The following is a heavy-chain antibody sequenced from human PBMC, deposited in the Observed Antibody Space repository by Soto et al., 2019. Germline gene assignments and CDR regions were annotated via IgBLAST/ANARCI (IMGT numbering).Heavy chain of an antibody. D-gene: IGHD3-10*01. Sequence: QVQLVESGGGVFQPGRSLRLSWAASGFTFSSYGMHGVRQAPGKGLEWVAVISYDGSNKYYVDSVKGRVTISRDNSKNTLYRQMNSLSAEDTDVYYCAKYRPAGIFDYGGQGTLVTFSS. CDR3: AKYRPAGIFDY. CDR2: ISYDGSNK. J-gene: IGHJ4*02. V-gene: IGHV3-30*18. CDR1: GFTFSSYG.